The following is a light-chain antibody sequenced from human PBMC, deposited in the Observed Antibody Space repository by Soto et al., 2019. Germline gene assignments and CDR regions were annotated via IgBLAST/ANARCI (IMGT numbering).Light chain of an antibody. J-gene: IGKJ4*01. CDR2: AAS. V-gene: IGKV1-39*01. Sequence: DIQMTQSPSSLSASVGDRVTITCRASQSIDSYLSWYQQRPRTAPKLLIYAASSLQSGVPSRFSGSGSGTDFTLTISSLQPEEFATYYCQQSYNTPRTFGGGAKVEIK. CDR1: QSIDSY. CDR3: QQSYNTPRT.